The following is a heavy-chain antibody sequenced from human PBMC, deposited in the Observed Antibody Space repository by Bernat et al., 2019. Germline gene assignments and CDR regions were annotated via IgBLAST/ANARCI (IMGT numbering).Heavy chain of an antibody. CDR3: ARDAAYYYGSGSYSDY. D-gene: IGHD3-10*01. Sequence: QVQLVQSGAEVKKPGSSVKVSCKASGGTFSSYAISWVRQAPGQGLEWMGGIIPIFGTANYAQKFQGRVTITRDTSASTAYMELSSLRSEDTAVYYCARDAAYYYGSGSYSDYWGQGTLVTVSS. J-gene: IGHJ4*02. CDR2: IIPIFGTA. V-gene: IGHV1-69*06. CDR1: GGTFSSYA.